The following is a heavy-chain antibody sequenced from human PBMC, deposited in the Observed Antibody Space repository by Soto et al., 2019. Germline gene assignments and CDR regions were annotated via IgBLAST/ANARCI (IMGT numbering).Heavy chain of an antibody. CDR3: VREKNPGIFEG. D-gene: IGHD3-9*01. Sequence: SAVKVSCKASGYSFTDYFIHWVRQAPGQGLEWMGHIFPGNGNTGTTEKFRGRLTATRDMSTSTVYMELTSLRFEDSAIYYCVREKNPGIFEGWGQGTPVTGAS. J-gene: IGHJ4*01. V-gene: IGHV1-46*01. CDR2: IFPGNGNT. CDR1: GYSFTDYF.